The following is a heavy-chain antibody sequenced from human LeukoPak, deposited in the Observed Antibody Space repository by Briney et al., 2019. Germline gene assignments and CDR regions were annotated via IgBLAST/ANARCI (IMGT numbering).Heavy chain of an antibody. Sequence: SETLSLTGAVYGGSFSGYYWSWIRQPPGKGLEWVGEINYSGSTNYNPSLKSRVTISVDTSKNQFSLKLCSVTAADTAVYFCASGGYDFWSGYYIANDYWGQGTLVTVSS. CDR1: GGSFSGYY. J-gene: IGHJ4*02. CDR2: INYSGST. D-gene: IGHD3-3*01. CDR3: ASGGYDFWSGYYIANDY. V-gene: IGHV4-34*01.